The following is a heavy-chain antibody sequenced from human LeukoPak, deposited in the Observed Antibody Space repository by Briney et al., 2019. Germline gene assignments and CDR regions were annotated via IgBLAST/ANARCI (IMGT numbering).Heavy chain of an antibody. V-gene: IGHV4-59*01. D-gene: IGHD3-22*01. CDR1: SGSISSYY. CDR2: IHYSGNT. J-gene: IGHJ4*02. CDR3: ARGGYYYDSSADNFDS. Sequence: SETLSLTCTVSSGSISSYYWSWIRQPPGKGLEWIGYIHYSGNTNYNPSLKSRVTISVDTSKNQFSLKLTSVTAADTAVYYCARGGYYYDSSADNFDSWGQGTLVTVSS.